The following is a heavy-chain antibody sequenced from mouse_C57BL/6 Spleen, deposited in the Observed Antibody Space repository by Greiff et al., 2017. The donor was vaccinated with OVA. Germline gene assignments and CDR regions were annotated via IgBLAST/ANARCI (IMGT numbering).Heavy chain of an antibody. D-gene: IGHD3-2*02. J-gene: IGHJ2*01. Sequence: EVHLVESGGGLVQPKGSLKLSCAASGFTFNTYAMHWVRQAPGKGLEWVARISSKSSNYATYYADSVKDRFTISREDSQSMLYLQMNNLKTEDTAMYYCVRDGALDSSGYGFDYWGQGTTLTVSS. CDR1: GFTFNTYA. CDR2: ISSKSSNYAT. CDR3: VRDGALDSSGYGFDY. V-gene: IGHV10-3*01.